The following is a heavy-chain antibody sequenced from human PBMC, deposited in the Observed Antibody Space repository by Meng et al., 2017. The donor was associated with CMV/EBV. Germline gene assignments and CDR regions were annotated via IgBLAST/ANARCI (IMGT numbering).Heavy chain of an antibody. CDR1: TFTGYY. D-gene: IGHD3-3*01. Sequence: TFTGYYMNWVRQAPGQGLEWMGWINPNSGGTNYAQKFQGGVTMTRDTSISTAYMELSRLRSDDTAVYYCARSGLRFLEWSHHWFDPWGQGTLVTVSS. CDR2: INPNSGGT. CDR3: ARSGLRFLEWSHHWFDP. J-gene: IGHJ5*02. V-gene: IGHV1-2*02.